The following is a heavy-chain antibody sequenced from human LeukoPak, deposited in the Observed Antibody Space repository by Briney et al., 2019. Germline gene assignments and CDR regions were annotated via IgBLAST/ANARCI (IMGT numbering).Heavy chain of an antibody. CDR3: ARVDPVGGATPDY. CDR1: GFTFSSYG. J-gene: IGHJ4*02. CDR2: IWYDGSNK. V-gene: IGHV3-33*01. Sequence: GGSLRLSCAASGFTFSSYGMHWVRQAPGKGLEWVAVIWYDGSNKYYADSVKGRFTISRDNSKNTLYLQMNILRAEETAVYYCARVDPVGGATPDYWGQGTLVTVSS. D-gene: IGHD1-26*01.